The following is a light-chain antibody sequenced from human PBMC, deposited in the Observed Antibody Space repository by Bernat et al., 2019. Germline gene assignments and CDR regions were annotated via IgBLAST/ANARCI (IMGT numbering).Light chain of an antibody. CDR3: QQYDKWPRA. J-gene: IGKJ1*01. Sequence: EIVLTQSPGTLSLSPGETATLSCRASQSVSNRLAWYQQKPGQAPRLLIYGASTRATAIPDRFSGSGSGTDFTLTINNLQSEDFALYYCQQYDKWPRAFGQGTKVEVK. CDR1: QSVSNR. V-gene: IGKV3-15*01. CDR2: GAS.